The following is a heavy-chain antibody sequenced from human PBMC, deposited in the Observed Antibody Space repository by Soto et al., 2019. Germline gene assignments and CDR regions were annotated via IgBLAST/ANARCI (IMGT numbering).Heavy chain of an antibody. CDR1: GFTFSSYA. V-gene: IGHV3-23*01. CDR3: AKDRAVAGTIMKYYFDY. CDR2: ISGSGGST. J-gene: IGHJ4*02. D-gene: IGHD6-19*01. Sequence: GGSLRLSSVASGFTFSSYAMSWVRQAPGKGLEWVSAISGSGGSTYYADSVKGRFTISRDNSKNTLYLQMNSLRAEDTAVYYCAKDRAVAGTIMKYYFDYWGQGTLVTVSS.